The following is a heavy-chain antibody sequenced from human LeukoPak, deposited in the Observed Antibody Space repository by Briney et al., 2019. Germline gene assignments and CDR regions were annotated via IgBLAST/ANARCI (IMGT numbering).Heavy chain of an antibody. D-gene: IGHD6-19*01. Sequence: SETLSLTGTVSGGSVSSDGFYWTWIRQPPGKGLEWIGEINHSGSTNYNPSLKSRVTISVDTSKNQFSLKLSSVTAADTAVYYCARGRGWQSPRYDYWGQGTLVTVSS. J-gene: IGHJ4*02. CDR2: INHSGST. CDR3: ARGRGWQSPRYDY. V-gene: IGHV4-61*08. CDR1: GGSVSSDGFY.